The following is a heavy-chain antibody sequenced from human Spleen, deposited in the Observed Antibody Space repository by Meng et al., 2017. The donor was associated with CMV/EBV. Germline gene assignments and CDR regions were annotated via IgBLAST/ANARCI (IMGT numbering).Heavy chain of an antibody. CDR1: GFTFSSYE. V-gene: IGHV3-48*03. J-gene: IGHJ4*02. CDR2: INSRSNNI. Sequence: GGSLRLSCAASGFTFSSYEMNWVRQAPGKGLEWVSHINSRSNNIGYADSVKGRFTISRDIPGNSLYLQMNSLRVEDTGVYYGATDPDYDYDFDYWGQGTLVTVSS. CDR3: ATDPDYDYDFDY. D-gene: IGHD4-17*01.